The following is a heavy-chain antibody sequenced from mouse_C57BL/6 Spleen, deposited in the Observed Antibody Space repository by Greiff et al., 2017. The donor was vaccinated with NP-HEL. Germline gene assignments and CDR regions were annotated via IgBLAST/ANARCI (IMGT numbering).Heavy chain of an antibody. D-gene: IGHD2-5*01. Sequence: VQLQESGPGLVQPSQSLSITCTVSGFSLTSYGVHWVRQPPGKGLEWLGVIWSGGSTDYNAAFISRLSISKDNSKSQVFFKMNSLQADDTAIYYCAKNSGDYYSNSAWFAYWGQGTLVTVSA. CDR3: AKNSGDYYSNSAWFAY. V-gene: IGHV2-4*01. J-gene: IGHJ3*01. CDR2: IWSGGST. CDR1: GFSLTSYG.